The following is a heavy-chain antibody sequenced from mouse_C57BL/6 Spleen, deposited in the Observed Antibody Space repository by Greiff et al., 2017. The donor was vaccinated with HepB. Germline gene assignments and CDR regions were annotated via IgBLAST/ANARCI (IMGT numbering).Heavy chain of an antibody. CDR2: IYPGDGDT. D-gene: IGHD4-1*01. V-gene: IGHV1-80*01. CDR1: GYAFSSYW. J-gene: IGHJ4*01. Sequence: QVHVKQSGAELVKPGASVKISCKASGYAFSSYWMNWVKQRPGKGLEWIGQIYPGDGDTNYNGKFKGKATLTADKSSSTAYMQLSSLTSEDSAVYFCASPLTGTYAMDYWGQGTSVTVSS. CDR3: ASPLTGTYAMDY.